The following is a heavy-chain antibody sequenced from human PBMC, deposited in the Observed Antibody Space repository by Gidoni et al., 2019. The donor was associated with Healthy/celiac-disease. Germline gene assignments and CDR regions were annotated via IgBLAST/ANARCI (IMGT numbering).Heavy chain of an antibody. CDR2: IYYSGST. D-gene: IGHD6-19*01. CDR3: ASRGSGWTGGDAFDI. CDR1: CGSISSYY. Sequence: QVQLQESGPGLVQPPETLSLTCTVSCGSISSYYCSWIRQPPGKGLEWIGYIYYSGSTNYNPSRKSRVTISVDTSKNQFSLKLSSVTAADTAVYYCASRGSGWTGGDAFDIWGQGTMVTVSS. J-gene: IGHJ3*02. V-gene: IGHV4-59*01.